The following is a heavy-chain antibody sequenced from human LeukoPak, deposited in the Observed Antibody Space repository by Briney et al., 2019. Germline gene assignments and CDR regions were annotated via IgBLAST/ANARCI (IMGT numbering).Heavy chain of an antibody. CDR3: AKDTSSGYDWT. V-gene: IGHV3-23*01. J-gene: IGHJ4*02. CDR2: ISGSGGST. Sequence: GGSLRLSCAASGFTFSSYAMSWVRQAPGKGLEWVSAISGSGGSTYYADSVKGRFTISRDNSQNTLYLQMNSLRAEDTAVYYCAKDTSSGYDWTWGQGTLVTVSS. D-gene: IGHD5-12*01. CDR1: GFTFSSYA.